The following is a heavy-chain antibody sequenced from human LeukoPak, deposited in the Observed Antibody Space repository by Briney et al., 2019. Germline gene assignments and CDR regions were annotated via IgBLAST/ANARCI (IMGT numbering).Heavy chain of an antibody. D-gene: IGHD3-10*01. V-gene: IGHV1-3*03. CDR3: ARELLWFGEYLLGY. CDR1: GYTFTSYA. J-gene: IGHJ4*02. CDR2: INAGNGNT. Sequence: ASVKVSCKASGYTFTSYAMHWVRQAPGQRLEWMGWINAGNGNTKYSQEFQGRVTITRDTSASTAYMELSSLRSEDMAVYYCARELLWFGEYLLGYWGQGTLVTVSS.